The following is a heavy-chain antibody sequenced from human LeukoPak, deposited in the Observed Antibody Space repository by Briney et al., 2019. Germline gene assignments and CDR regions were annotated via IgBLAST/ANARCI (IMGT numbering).Heavy chain of an antibody. CDR3: ARVDLSSTPASWFDP. V-gene: IGHV3-48*01. J-gene: IGHJ5*02. D-gene: IGHD2-2*01. Sequence: GGSLRLSCAASGFTFSSYSMNWVRQAPGKGLEWVSYISSSSSTIYYADSVKGRFTISRDNAKNSLYLQMNSLRAEDTAVYYCARVDLSSTPASWFDPWGQGTLVTVSS. CDR2: ISSSSSTI. CDR1: GFTFSSYS.